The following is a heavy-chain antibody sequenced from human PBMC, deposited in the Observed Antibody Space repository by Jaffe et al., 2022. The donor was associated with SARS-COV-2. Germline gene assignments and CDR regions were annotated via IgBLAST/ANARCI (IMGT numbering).Heavy chain of an antibody. D-gene: IGHD3-22*01. CDR2: ISYDGSNK. J-gene: IGHJ3*02. Sequence: QVQLVESGGGVVQPGRSLRLSCAASGFTFSSYAMHWVRQAPGKGLEWVAVISYDGSNKYYADSVKGRFTISRDNSKNTLYLQMNSLRAEDTAVYYCARDSFQTYYYDSSGYRGAFDIWGQGTMVTVSS. CDR1: GFTFSSYA. CDR3: ARDSFQTYYYDSSGYRGAFDI. V-gene: IGHV3-30-3*01.